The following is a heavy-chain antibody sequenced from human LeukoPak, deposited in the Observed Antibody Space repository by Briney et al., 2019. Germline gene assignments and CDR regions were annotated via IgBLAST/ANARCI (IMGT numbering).Heavy chain of an antibody. CDR1: GYTFTSYD. J-gene: IGHJ4*02. D-gene: IGHD6-13*01. CDR2: MNPNSGNT. CDR3: ASLIAAADPYFDY. Sequence: ASVKVSCKASGYTFTSYDIKWVRQATGQGLEWMGWMNPNSGNTGYAQKFQGRVTITRNTSISTAYMELSSLRSEDTAVYYCASLIAAADPYFDYWGQGTLVTVSS. V-gene: IGHV1-8*03.